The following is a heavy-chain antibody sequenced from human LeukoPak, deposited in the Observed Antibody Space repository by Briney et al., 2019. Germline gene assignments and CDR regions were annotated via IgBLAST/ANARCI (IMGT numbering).Heavy chain of an antibody. Sequence: SETLSLTCTVSGGSISNSGYYWGWIRQSPGKGLEWIGSKYYSGDTYYNPSLKSRVTTSVDTSKNQFSLKLNSVTAADTAVYYCARALYRGYYFDYWGQGTLVTVSS. J-gene: IGHJ4*02. D-gene: IGHD3-16*01. CDR2: KYYSGDT. V-gene: IGHV4-39*01. CDR1: GGSISNSGYY. CDR3: ARALYRGYYFDY.